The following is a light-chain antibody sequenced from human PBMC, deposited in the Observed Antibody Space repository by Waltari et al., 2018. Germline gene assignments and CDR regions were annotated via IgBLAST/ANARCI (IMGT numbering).Light chain of an antibody. J-gene: IGKJ4*01. CDR3: QQYNNWPGLT. V-gene: IGKV3-15*01. CDR1: QSVSSN. CDR2: GAS. Sequence: ETVMTQSPATLSVSPGERATLSCRASQSVSSNLAWYQQKPGQTPRLLIYGASTRATGIPARFSGSGSGTEFTLTISSLQSEDFAVYYCQQYNNWPGLTFGGGTKVEI.